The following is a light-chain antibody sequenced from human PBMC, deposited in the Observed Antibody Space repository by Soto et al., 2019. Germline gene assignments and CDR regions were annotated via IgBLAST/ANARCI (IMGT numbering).Light chain of an antibody. CDR1: SSDVGAYDY. J-gene: IGLJ3*02. V-gene: IGLV2-14*01. CDR3: SSYTTSNTCV. Sequence: QSVLTQPASVSGSPGQSITISCTGTSSDVGAYDYVSWYQQHPGKAPKFMLYEVSNRPSGLSNRFSGSKSGNTASLTISGREAEDEADYYFSSYTTSNTCVFGGCTKLTGL. CDR2: EVS.